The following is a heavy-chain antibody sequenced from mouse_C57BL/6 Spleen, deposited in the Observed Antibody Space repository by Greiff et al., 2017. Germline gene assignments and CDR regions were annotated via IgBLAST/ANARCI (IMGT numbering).Heavy chain of an antibody. CDR2: ISGGGGNT. V-gene: IGHV5-9*01. CDR1: GFTFSSYT. CDR3: ARHVIYYDYDVGFAY. J-gene: IGHJ3*01. D-gene: IGHD2-4*01. Sequence: EVMLVESGGGLVKPGGSLKLSCAASGFTFSSYTMSWVRQTPEKRLEWVATISGGGGNTYYPDSVKGRFTISRDNAKNTLYLQMSSLRSEDTALYYCARHVIYYDYDVGFAYWGQGTLVTVSA.